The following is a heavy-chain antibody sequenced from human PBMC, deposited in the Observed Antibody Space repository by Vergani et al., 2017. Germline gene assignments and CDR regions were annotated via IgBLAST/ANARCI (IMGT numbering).Heavy chain of an antibody. J-gene: IGHJ5*02. CDR2: IFPSGKS. CDR1: GDSITNGGFS. Sequence: QLQLQESGSGLVKPSQTLSLTCAVSGDSITNGGFSWNWIRQPPGKGPEWIGYIFPSGKSDYKPSLKNRVSISLDKSKNQFSLKLNLVTAAGTAVYYCGRVADFYGLGRRPLDLWGQGILVTGSS. V-gene: IGHV4-30-2*01. CDR3: GRVADFYGLGRRPLDL. D-gene: IGHD3-10*01.